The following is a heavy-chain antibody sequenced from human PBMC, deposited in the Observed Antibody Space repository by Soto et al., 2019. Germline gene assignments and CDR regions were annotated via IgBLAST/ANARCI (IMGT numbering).Heavy chain of an antibody. CDR2: IKEDQSAK. CDR3: VRDFWGFGDY. D-gene: IGHD7-27*01. Sequence: PGGSLRLSCAASGFSFSTLWMSWVRQAPGKGLEWVANIKEDQSAKYYVDSVKGRFTVSRDNAKNSLYLQMNTLRAEDTAVYYCVRDFWGFGDYWGQGVLVTVSS. V-gene: IGHV3-7*01. CDR1: GFSFSTLW. J-gene: IGHJ4*02.